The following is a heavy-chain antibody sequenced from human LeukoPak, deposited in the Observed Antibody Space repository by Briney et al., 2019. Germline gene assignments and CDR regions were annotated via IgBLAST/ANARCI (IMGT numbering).Heavy chain of an antibody. CDR2: IYYSGST. CDR1: GGSISSYY. CDR3: ARCPSDANYFDY. V-gene: IGHV4-59*01. J-gene: IGHJ4*02. Sequence: SETLSLTCTVSGGSISSYYWSWIRQPPGKGLEWIGYIYYSGSTNYNPSLKSRVTISVDTSKNQFSLKLSSVTAADTAVYYCARCPSDANYFDYWGQGILVTVSS.